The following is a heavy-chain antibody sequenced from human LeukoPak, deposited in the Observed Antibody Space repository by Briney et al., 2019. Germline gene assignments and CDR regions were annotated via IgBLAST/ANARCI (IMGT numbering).Heavy chain of an antibody. Sequence: KPSETLSLTCTVSGGSISSYYWSWTRQPPGKGLEWIGYIYYSGTTNYNPSLRSRVAISVDTSKNQFSLKLTSVTAADTAAYYCARDFDYWGQGILVTVSS. CDR3: ARDFDY. CDR1: GGSISSYY. V-gene: IGHV4-59*01. J-gene: IGHJ4*02. CDR2: IYYSGTT.